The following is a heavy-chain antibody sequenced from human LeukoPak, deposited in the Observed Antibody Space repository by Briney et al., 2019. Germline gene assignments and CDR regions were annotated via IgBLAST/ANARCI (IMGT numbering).Heavy chain of an antibody. Sequence: PSETLSLTCTVSGGSISSGDYYWRWIRQPPGKGLGGIGYIYYSGSTYYNPSLKSRVTISVDTSKNQFSLKLSSVTAAHTAVYYCARLPVDTAMAIHHYFDYWGQGTLVTVSS. D-gene: IGHD5-18*01. CDR2: IYYSGST. J-gene: IGHJ4*02. CDR1: GGSISSGDYY. V-gene: IGHV4-30-4*01. CDR3: ARLPVDTAMAIHHYFDY.